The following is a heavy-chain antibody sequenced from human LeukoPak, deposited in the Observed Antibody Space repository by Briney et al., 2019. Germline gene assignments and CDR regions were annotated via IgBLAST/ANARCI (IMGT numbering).Heavy chain of an antibody. D-gene: IGHD6-19*01. CDR3: ARDEKGHASGWTQLDV. V-gene: IGHV4-39*07. CDR2: GSSSGNA. J-gene: IGHJ6*04. CDR1: GGSISSSVHY. Sequence: SETLSPTCSVSGGSISSSVHYWGWVRQPPGKGLEWIVSGSSSGNAYYNPSLKSRVTVSVDTSKNQFSLKVTSVTAADTAVYYCARDEKGHASGWTQLDVWGKGTTVTVSS.